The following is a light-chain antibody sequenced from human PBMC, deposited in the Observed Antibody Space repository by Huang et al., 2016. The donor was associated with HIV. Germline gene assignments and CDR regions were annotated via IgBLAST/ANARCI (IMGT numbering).Light chain of an antibody. CDR2: WAS. V-gene: IGKV4-1*01. CDR3: HQYYATGT. J-gene: IGKJ1*01. CDR1: QSLLYSSNNKNY. Sequence: DIVMTQSPDSLAVSLGERATINCKSSQSLLYSSNNKNYLAWYQQKPGQPPKLLICWASPRESGVPDRCSGGGAETDFTLTVSSLQAEDVAVYYCHQYYATGTFGQGTKVEI.